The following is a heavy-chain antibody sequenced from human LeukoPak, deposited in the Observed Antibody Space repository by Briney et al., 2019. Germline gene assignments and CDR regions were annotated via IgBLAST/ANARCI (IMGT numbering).Heavy chain of an antibody. CDR1: GGSFSGYY. J-gene: IGHJ4*02. CDR2: INHSGST. Sequence: SETLSLTCAVYGGSFSGYYWSWIRQPPGKGLEWIGEINHSGSTNYNPSLKSRVTISVDTSKSQFSLKLSSVTAADTAVYYCARPRRMGIFDYWGQGTLVTVSS. V-gene: IGHV4-34*01. CDR3: ARPRRMGIFDY. D-gene: IGHD6-13*01.